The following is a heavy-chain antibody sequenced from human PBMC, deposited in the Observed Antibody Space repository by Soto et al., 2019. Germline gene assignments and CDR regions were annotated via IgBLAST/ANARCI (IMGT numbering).Heavy chain of an antibody. D-gene: IGHD6-13*01. CDR2: IYHSGST. V-gene: IGHV4-30-2*01. CDR1: GGSISSGGYS. CDR3: ARGSIAAAVNVNWFDP. Sequence: RSLTCAVSGGSISSGGYSWSWIRQPPGKGLEWIGYIYHSGSTYYNPSLKSRVTISVDRSKNQFSLKLSSVTAADTAVYYCARGSIAAAVNVNWFDPWGQGTLVTVSS. J-gene: IGHJ5*02.